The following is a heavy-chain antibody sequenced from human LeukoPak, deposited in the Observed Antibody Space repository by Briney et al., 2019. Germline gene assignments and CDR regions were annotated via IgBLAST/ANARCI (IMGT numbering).Heavy chain of an antibody. J-gene: IGHJ4*02. D-gene: IGHD3-10*01. Sequence: PGGSLRLSCVASGFTFTNYAMSWVRQAPGKGLEWVSSIISSSSYIYYADSVKGRFTISRDNAKNSLYLQMNSLRAEDTAVYYCARDGSGSYYNDYWGQGTLVTVSS. V-gene: IGHV3-21*01. CDR2: IISSSSYI. CDR1: GFTFTNYA. CDR3: ARDGSGSYYNDY.